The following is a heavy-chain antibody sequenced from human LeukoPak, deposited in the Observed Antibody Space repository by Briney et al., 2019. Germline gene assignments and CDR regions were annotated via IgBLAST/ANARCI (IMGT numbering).Heavy chain of an antibody. J-gene: IGHJ4*02. CDR3: ATDLIVTND. CDR2: ISSSGRTI. V-gene: IGHV3-48*02. CDR1: GFTFSHYN. D-gene: IGHD5-18*01. Sequence: PGGSLRLSCAASGFTFSHYNMNWVRQAPGKGLEWVSYISSSGRTIHYADSVKGRFTISRDNAKNSLYLQMNSLRDEDTAVYYCATDLIVTNDWGQGTLVSVPS.